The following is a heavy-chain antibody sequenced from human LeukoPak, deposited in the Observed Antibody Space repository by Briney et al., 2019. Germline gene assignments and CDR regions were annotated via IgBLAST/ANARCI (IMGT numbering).Heavy chain of an antibody. D-gene: IGHD4-17*01. J-gene: IGHJ4*02. CDR1: GLTFNKAW. V-gene: IGHV3-15*01. CDR2: IRSKIDGETT. Sequence: GGSLRLSCEASGLTFNKAWMSWVRQAPGKGLEWVGRIRSKIDGETTEYAEPVKGRFTISRDDSKNMLYLQMNSLKGEDTAVYFCAIDRRGLGDIYPTFDNWGQGTLVTVSS. CDR3: AIDRRGLGDIYPTFDN.